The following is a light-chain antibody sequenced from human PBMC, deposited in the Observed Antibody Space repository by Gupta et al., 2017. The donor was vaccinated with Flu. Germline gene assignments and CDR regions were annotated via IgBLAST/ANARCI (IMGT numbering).Light chain of an antibody. V-gene: IGLV2-11*01. CDR3: CSYAGSSTFWV. CDR2: EVT. CDR1: SSDVGGYNY. J-gene: IGLJ3*02. Sequence: QSALTQPRSVSGSPGQSVTISCTGSSSDVGGYNYVSWYQQYPGKAPKLLIYEVTKRHSGVPDRFSASKSGETASLAISGLQADDEADYYCCSYAGSSTFWVFGGGTTLTVL.